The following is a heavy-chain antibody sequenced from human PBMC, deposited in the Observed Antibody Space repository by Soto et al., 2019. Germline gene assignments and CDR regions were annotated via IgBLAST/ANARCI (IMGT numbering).Heavy chain of an antibody. J-gene: IGHJ4*02. V-gene: IGHV3-30-3*02. D-gene: IGHD4-17*01. CDR2: IANDGSKT. CDR1: GFTFSDYA. Sequence: QVPLVESGGGVVQPGRSLRLACAASGFTFSDYAMHWVRQAPGKGMEWVAVIANDGSKTYYADSVTGRFTISIDNSENTLYLEMSSLRAEDTTVYHCAQDGPALRTTTVTTGFFDYWGQGIRFAVSS. CDR3: AQDGPALRTTTVTTGFFDY.